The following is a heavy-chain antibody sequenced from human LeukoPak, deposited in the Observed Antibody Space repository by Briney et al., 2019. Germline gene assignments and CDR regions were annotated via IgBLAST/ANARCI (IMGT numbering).Heavy chain of an antibody. D-gene: IGHD2-2*01. J-gene: IGHJ4*02. CDR3: ASGRYCSSTSCPPIH. CDR2: INPNSGGT. V-gene: IGHV1-2*02. CDR1: GYTFTGYY. Sequence: ASVKVSCKAPGYTFTGYYMHWVRQAPGQGLEWMGWINPNSGGTNYAQKFQGRVTMTRDTSISTAYMELSRLRSDDTAVYYCASGRYCSSTSCPPIHWGQGALVSVSS.